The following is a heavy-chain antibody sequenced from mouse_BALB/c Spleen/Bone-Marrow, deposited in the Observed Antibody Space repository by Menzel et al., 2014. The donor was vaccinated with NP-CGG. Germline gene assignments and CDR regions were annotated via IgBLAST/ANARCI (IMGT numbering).Heavy chain of an antibody. CDR1: GFSLTSYG. D-gene: IGHD2-14*01. V-gene: IGHV2-6-2*01. CDR2: IWSDGST. J-gene: IGHJ4*01. CDR3: ARHRYGAMDY. Sequence: VNVVESGPDLVAPSQSLSITCTVSGFSLTSYGVHWVRQPPGKGLEWLVVIWSDGSTTYNSALKSRLSISKDNSKSQVFLKMNSPQTDDTAMYYCARHRYGAMDYWGQGTSVTVSS.